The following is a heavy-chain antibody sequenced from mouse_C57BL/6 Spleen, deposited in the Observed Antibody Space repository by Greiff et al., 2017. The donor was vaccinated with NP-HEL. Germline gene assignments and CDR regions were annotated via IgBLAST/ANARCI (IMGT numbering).Heavy chain of an antibody. D-gene: IGHD2-5*01. CDR1: GYTFTSYW. CDR3: AYYSNYANYYAMDY. J-gene: IGHJ4*01. V-gene: IGHV1-50*01. CDR2: IDPSDSYT. Sequence: QVPLQQPWAAPLPPFSSFNLSFKASGYTFTSYWMQWVKQRPGQGLEWIGEIDPSDSYTNYNQKFKGKATLTVDTSSSTAYMQLSSLTSEDSAVYYCAYYSNYANYYAMDYWGQGTSVTVSS.